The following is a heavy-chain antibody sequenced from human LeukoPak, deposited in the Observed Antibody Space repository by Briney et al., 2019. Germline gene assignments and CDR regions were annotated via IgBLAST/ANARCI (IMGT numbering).Heavy chain of an antibody. D-gene: IGHD5-18*01. CDR3: ARVTDTALDYFNGMDV. J-gene: IGHJ6*02. CDR2: TSSSDSTK. CDR1: RFTFSSYS. V-gene: IGHV3-48*02. Sequence: GGSLRLSCAASRFTFSSYSMNWVRQAPGKGQEWVSYTSSSDSTKYYADSVKGRLTISRDNAKNSLYLQMNSLRDEDTAVYYCARVTDTALDYFNGMDVWGQGTTVTVSS.